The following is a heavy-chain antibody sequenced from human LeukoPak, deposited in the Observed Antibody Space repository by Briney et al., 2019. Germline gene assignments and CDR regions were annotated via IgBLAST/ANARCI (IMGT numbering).Heavy chain of an antibody. CDR2: ISAYNGNT. CDR3: ARDPVHGKQDI. Sequence: ASVKVSCKASGHTFTSYGISWVRQAPGQGLEWMGWISAYNGNTNYAQKLQGRGTMTTDTSTSTAYMELRSLRSDDTAVYYCARDPVHGKQDIWGQGTMVTVSS. CDR1: GHTFTSYG. V-gene: IGHV1-18*01. J-gene: IGHJ3*02. D-gene: IGHD1-26*01.